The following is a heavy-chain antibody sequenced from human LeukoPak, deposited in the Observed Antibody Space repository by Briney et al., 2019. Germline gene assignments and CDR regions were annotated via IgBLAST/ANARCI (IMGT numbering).Heavy chain of an antibody. CDR1: GYTFTDYG. CDR2: ISPYNGNT. V-gene: IGHV1-18*04. J-gene: IGHJ4*02. Sequence: ASVKVSCTASGYTFTDYGISWVRQAPGQGLEWMGWISPYNGNTDYEQRVQGRVTMTTDTSTSTAYMELGSLTSDDTAVYYCARGSGSYYYIDYWGQGTLVTVSS. D-gene: IGHD1-26*01. CDR3: ARGSGSYYYIDY.